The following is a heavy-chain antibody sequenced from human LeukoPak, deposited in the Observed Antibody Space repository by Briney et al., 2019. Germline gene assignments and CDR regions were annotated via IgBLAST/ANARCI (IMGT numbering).Heavy chain of an antibody. CDR2: INTDGSDT. CDR3: ARDRSVTNGGFDY. V-gene: IGHV3-74*01. D-gene: IGHD7-27*01. Sequence: GGSLRLSCAASGFTLSHYWMHWVRQAPGKGLVWVSRINTDGSDTVYADSVKGRFTISRDNAKNTPYLQMNSLRAEDTAVYYCARDRSVTNGGFDYWGQGTLVTVSS. J-gene: IGHJ4*02. CDR1: GFTLSHYW.